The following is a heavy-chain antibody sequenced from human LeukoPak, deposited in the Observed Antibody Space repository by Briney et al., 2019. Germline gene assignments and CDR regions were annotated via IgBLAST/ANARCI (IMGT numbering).Heavy chain of an antibody. D-gene: IGHD6-19*01. Sequence: GETLRLSCAASGFTFSSYGMSWVRQAPGKGLEWVANIKQDGSEKSYVDSVEGRFTISRDNAKNSLYLQMSSLRAEDTAVYYGGRELPVAGPDYWGQGTLVTVSS. V-gene: IGHV3-7*01. CDR3: GRELPVAGPDY. CDR1: GFTFSSYG. J-gene: IGHJ4*02. CDR2: IKQDGSEK.